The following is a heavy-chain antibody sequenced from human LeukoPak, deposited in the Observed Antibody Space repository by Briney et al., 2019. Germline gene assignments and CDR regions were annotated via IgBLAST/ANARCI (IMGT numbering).Heavy chain of an antibody. CDR2: IWYDGSSK. CDR1: GFTSNSYG. CDR3: ARSVDFWSGYPDY. J-gene: IGHJ4*02. D-gene: IGHD3-3*01. V-gene: IGHV3-33*01. Sequence: GRSLRLSCAASGFTSNSYGMHWVRQAPGKGLEWVAVIWYDGSSKYYAASVKGRFTISRDNSKNTLYLQMNSLRAEDTAVYYCARSVDFWSGYPDYWGQGTLVTVSS.